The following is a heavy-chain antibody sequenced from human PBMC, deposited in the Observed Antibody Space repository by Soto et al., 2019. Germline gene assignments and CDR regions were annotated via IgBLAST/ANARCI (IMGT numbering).Heavy chain of an antibody. D-gene: IGHD4-4*01. CDR2: INPSGGST. CDR3: AISAVTTLLDY. J-gene: IGHJ4*02. V-gene: IGHV1-46*01. CDR1: GYTFTNYY. Sequence: ASVTGSCKASGYTFTNYYMHWVRQAPGQGLEWMGIINPSGGSTSYAQKFQGRVTMTRDTSTSTVYMELSSLRSEDTAVYYCAISAVTTLLDYWGQGTLVTVSS.